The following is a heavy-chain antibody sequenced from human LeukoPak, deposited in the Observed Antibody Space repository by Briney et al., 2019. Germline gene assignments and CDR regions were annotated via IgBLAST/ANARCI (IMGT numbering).Heavy chain of an antibody. D-gene: IGHD3-16*02. CDR3: VKSWCRGILVCPDY. CDR1: GYTLTNNW. CDR2: IFPGDYDT. Sequence: GESLKISCKASGYTLTNNWIGWVRQMPGKGLEWMGRIFPGDYDTRYSPAFQGQVTITADGSINTVYLQWNSLRASDSAIYYCVKSWCRGILVCPDYWGQGTVVTVSS. V-gene: IGHV5-51*01. J-gene: IGHJ4*02.